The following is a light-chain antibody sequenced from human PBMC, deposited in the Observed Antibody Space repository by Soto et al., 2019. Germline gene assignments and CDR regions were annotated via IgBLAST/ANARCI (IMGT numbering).Light chain of an antibody. CDR1: SSNIGAGYD. V-gene: IGLV1-40*01. Sequence: QSVLTQPPSVSGAPGQRVTISCTGSSSNIGAGYDVHWYQQHPGTAPKLLIYGNSNRPSGVPDRFSGSKSGTSASLAITGLQAEDEADYYCQSYDSSLSGRVVFGGGTKLTVL. CDR3: QSYDSSLSGRVV. J-gene: IGLJ2*01. CDR2: GNS.